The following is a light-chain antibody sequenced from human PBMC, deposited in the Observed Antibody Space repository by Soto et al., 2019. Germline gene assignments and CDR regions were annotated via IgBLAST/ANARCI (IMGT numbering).Light chain of an antibody. J-gene: IGKJ4*01. V-gene: IGKV1-33*01. Sequence: DIQMTQSPSSLSVSVGDRVTITCRASQSIGGFLNWYQQKLGKAPKLLIYDASDLETGVPSRFSGRGSGTDFTFTISSLQPEDVAAYYCQQYHTLPITFGGGTKVDIK. CDR2: DAS. CDR1: QSIGGF. CDR3: QQYHTLPIT.